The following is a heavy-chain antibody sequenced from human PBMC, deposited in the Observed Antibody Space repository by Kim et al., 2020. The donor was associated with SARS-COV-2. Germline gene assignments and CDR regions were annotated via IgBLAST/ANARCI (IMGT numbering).Heavy chain of an antibody. V-gene: IGHV4-30-4*01. CDR3: ARREGGIDAFDI. CDR1: GGSISSGDYY. Sequence: SETLSLTCTVSGGSISSGDYYWSWIRQPPGKGLEWIGYIYYSGSTYYNPSLKSRVTISVDTSKNQFSLKLSSVTAADTAVYYCARREGGIDAFDIWGQGTMVTVSS. D-gene: IGHD3-16*01. CDR2: IYYSGST. J-gene: IGHJ3*02.